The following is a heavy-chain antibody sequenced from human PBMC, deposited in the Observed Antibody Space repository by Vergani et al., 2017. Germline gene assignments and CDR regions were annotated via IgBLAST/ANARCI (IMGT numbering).Heavy chain of an antibody. D-gene: IGHD2-2*01. J-gene: IGHJ4*02. Sequence: QVRLVESGGGVVRPGRSLRLSCAASGFTFSTYAMHWVRQAPGKGLEWVAVLSHDGSYKYYADSVKGRFTISGDNSKNTLYLQMNSLRAEDTAVYYWAKRRGYCSTTGCSGYYIDYWGQGTLVTVSS. V-gene: IGHV3-30-3*01. CDR1: GFTFSTYA. CDR3: AKRRGYCSTTGCSGYYIDY. CDR2: LSHDGSYK.